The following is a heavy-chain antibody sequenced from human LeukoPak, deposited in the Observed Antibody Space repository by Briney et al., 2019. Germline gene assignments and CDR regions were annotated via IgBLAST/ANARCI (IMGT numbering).Heavy chain of an antibody. CDR3: ARGGPYSSSWYNWFDP. D-gene: IGHD6-13*01. V-gene: IGHV4-31*03. CDR1: GGSISSGGYY. Sequence: SETLSLTCTVSGGSISSGGYYWSWIRQHPGTGLEWIGYIYYSGSTYYNPSLKSRVTISVDTSKNQFSLKLSPVTAADTAVYYCARGGPYSSSWYNWFDPWGQGTLVTVSS. J-gene: IGHJ5*02. CDR2: IYYSGST.